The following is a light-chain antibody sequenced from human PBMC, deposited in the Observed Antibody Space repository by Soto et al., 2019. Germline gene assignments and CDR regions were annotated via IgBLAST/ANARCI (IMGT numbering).Light chain of an antibody. CDR3: VAWDDSLSGVV. Sequence: QSVLTQPPSASGTPGQRVTISCSGGSSNIGGNRVYWYHQLPGAAPTLLMYKSDQRPSGVPDRFSGSKSGTSASLVISGLRSEDEADYYCVAWDDSLSGVVFGGGTKLTVV. V-gene: IGLV1-47*01. CDR1: SSNIGGNR. CDR2: KSD. J-gene: IGLJ3*02.